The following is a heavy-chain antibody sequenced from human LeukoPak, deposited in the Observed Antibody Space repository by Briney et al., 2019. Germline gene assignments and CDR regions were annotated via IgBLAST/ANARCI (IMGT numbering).Heavy chain of an antibody. D-gene: IGHD2-2*03. V-gene: IGHV1-18*01. Sequence: ASVKVSYKASGYTFPSFGITWVRQAPGQGLEWMGWINTHNGDTNYAQKLQGRVTMTTDTSTSTAYMELRSLRSDDTAVYYCARDGYRLSGYFYYMDVWGKGTTVTVSS. CDR3: ARDGYRLSGYFYYMDV. CDR2: INTHNGDT. J-gene: IGHJ6*03. CDR1: GYTFPSFG.